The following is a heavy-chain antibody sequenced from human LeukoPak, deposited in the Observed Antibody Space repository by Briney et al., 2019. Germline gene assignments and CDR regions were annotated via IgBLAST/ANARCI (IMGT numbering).Heavy chain of an antibody. CDR3: GIYRIPAPGPTH. CDR2: INHSGST. V-gene: IGHV4-34*01. CDR1: SGSFSGYS. J-gene: IGHJ4*02. Sequence: SEPLSLPCAVYSGSFSGYSWNCIPHPPGKGLEGRGEINHSGSTNYNLSLKCRFTISVDTSNNHFSLKLSSVTAGNTAVYYCGIYRIPAPGPTHWGQGTLVTVSS. D-gene: IGHD6-13*01.